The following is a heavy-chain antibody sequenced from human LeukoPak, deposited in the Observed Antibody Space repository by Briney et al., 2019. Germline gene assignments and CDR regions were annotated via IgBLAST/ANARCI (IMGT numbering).Heavy chain of an antibody. CDR3: ARNSGAGYYFYMDV. Sequence: PGGSLRLSCAASGFTFDDYGMSWVRQAPGKGLEWGSGIKWNGGSTSYADSVKGRFTISRDNAKNSLYLQMNSLRAEDTALYYCARNSGAGYYFYMDVWGKGTAVTVSS. V-gene: IGHV3-20*04. CDR1: GFTFDDYG. J-gene: IGHJ6*03. CDR2: IKWNGGST. D-gene: IGHD3-10*01.